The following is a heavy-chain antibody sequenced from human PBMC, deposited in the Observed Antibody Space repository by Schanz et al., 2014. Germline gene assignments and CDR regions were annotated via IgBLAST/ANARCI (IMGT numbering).Heavy chain of an antibody. CDR2: ISGDHRNT. D-gene: IGHD2-2*01. CDR3: ARESSNDIVLVPGAVFDH. CDR1: GFTFSSYS. Sequence: EVQLVESGGGLVQPGGSLRLSCTASGFTFSSYSMNWVRQAPGKGLEWVSSISGDHRNTFYADSVKGRFTISRDNSKNTVYLQMNSLRPGDTAVYYCARESSNDIVLVPGAVFDHGGQGTLVTVSS. J-gene: IGHJ4*02. V-gene: IGHV3-23*04.